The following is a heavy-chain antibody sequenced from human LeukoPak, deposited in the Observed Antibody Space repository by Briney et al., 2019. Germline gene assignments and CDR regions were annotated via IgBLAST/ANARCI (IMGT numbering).Heavy chain of an antibody. CDR2: IIPIFGTA. CDR1: GGTFSSYA. D-gene: IGHD5-24*01. CDR3: ARAVRVVATTTFDY. V-gene: IGHV1-69*01. Sequence: SVKVSCKASGGTFSSYAISWVRQAPGQGLECMGGIIPIFGTANYAQKFQGRVTITADESTSTAYMELSSLRSEDTAVYYSARAVRVVATTTFDYWGQGTLVTVSS. J-gene: IGHJ4*02.